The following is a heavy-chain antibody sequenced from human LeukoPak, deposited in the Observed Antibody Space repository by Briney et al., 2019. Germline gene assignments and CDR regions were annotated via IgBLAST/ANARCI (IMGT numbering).Heavy chain of an antibody. CDR3: AKGGGDCL. CDR2: ISGSGGST. Sequence: GGSLRLSCAASGVTVSNWAIHWVRQAPGKGLEWVSAISGSGGSTYYADSVKGRFTISRDNSKNTLYLQMNSLRAEDTAVYYCAKGGGDCLWGQGTLVTVSS. CDR1: GVTVSNWA. J-gene: IGHJ4*02. V-gene: IGHV3-23*01. D-gene: IGHD2-21*02.